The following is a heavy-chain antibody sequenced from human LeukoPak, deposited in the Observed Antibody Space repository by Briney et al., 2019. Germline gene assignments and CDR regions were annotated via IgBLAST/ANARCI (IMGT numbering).Heavy chain of an antibody. Sequence: PGGSLRLSCAASGFIFSAYSMDWVRQAPGKGLEWVSYISSNPGTTYYADSVKGRFTISRDSAKNSLYLQMNSLRAEDTAVYYCARAGGGIVVVPADRWGQGTLVTVSS. D-gene: IGHD2-2*01. CDR3: ARAGGGIVVVPADR. J-gene: IGHJ4*02. V-gene: IGHV3-48*04. CDR1: GFIFSAYS. CDR2: ISSNPGTT.